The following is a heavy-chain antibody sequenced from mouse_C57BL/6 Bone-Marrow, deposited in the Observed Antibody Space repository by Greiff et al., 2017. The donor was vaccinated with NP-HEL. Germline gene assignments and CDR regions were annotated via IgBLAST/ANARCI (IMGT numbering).Heavy chain of an antibody. Sequence: VQLQQSGPVLVKPGPSVKISCKASGFTFTDYYMHWVKQSHGKSLEWIGLVNPYNGGTSYNQKFKGKATLTVDTYTSPAYMELNSLTSEDSTVYYCARLDYNYEDAMDYWGQGTSVTVSS. D-gene: IGHD2-12*01. CDR2: VNPYNGGT. CDR1: GFTFTDYY. CDR3: ARLDYNYEDAMDY. V-gene: IGHV1-36*01. J-gene: IGHJ4*01.